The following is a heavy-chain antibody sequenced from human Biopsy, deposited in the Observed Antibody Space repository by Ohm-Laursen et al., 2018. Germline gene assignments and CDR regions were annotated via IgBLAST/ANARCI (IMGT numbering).Heavy chain of an antibody. V-gene: IGHV1-8*01. CDR1: GYTFTSYE. Sequence: GASVKVSCKTSGYTFTSYEINWVRQATGQGLEWMGWMNPDSGNTGYAQNFQGRVTMTRNTSISTAYMELSSLRSEDTAVYYCVLASFDYWGQGTLVTVPS. CDR3: VLASFDY. CDR2: MNPDSGNT. J-gene: IGHJ4*02.